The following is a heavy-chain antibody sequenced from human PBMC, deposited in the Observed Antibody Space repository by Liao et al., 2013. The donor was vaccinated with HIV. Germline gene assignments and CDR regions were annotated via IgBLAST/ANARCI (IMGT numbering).Heavy chain of an antibody. D-gene: IGHD5-12*01. CDR2: IFSTGST. V-gene: IGHV4-4*07. CDR1: GGSISSNY. Sequence: QVQLQESGPGLVKPSETLSLTCTVSGGSISSNYWSWIRQPAGKRLEWIGHIFSTGSTTYNPSLKSRVTMSVDTSKNQFSLKLTSVTAADTAMYYCARAITSQYNGYDWGFDYWGQGTLVTVSS. CDR3: ARAITSQYNGYDWGFDY. J-gene: IGHJ4*02.